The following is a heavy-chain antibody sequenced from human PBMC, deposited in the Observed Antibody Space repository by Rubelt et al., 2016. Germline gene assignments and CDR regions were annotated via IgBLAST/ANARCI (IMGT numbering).Heavy chain of an antibody. J-gene: IGHJ4*02. Sequence: QVQLRQWGAGLLKPSETLSVTCAVYGGSFSGYYCTWIRQPPGKGLEWIGEIHPSGSTNYNPSLKSRVTISADTSKNQFSLNLNSWTAGDTVVYYCARGLDSTKTGGDWGQGTLVTGSS. CDR2: IHPSGST. V-gene: IGHV4-34*01. CDR1: GGSFSGYY. CDR3: ARGLDSTKTGGD. D-gene: IGHD3-10*01.